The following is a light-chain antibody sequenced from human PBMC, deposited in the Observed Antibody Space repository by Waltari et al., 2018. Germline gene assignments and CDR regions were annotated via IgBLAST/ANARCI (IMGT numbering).Light chain of an antibody. V-gene: IGKV3-20*01. J-gene: IGKJ1*01. Sequence: EIVLTPSPGTLSLSLGERATGSCRASQSVSRALAWYQQKPGQAPRLLIYGASTRATGIPDRFSGRGSGTDFSLTISRLEPDDFAVYYCQHYLRLPVTFGQGTTVEI. CDR1: QSVSRA. CDR3: QHYLRLPVT. CDR2: GAS.